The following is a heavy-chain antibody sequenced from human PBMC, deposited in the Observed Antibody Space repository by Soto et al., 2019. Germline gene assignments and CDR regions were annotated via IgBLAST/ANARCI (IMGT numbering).Heavy chain of an antibody. J-gene: IGHJ4*02. D-gene: IGHD3-10*01. Sequence: QVQLQQWGAGLLKPSETLSLTCAVYGGSFSGYCWSWIRQSPGKGLEWIGEIDHNGHTNYNPSLKSRVTISVDKSKNQFSLRLSSTTAADTATYYCAPYGSGIYYISRDQYWGQGTLVTVFS. CDR1: GGSFSGYC. V-gene: IGHV4-34*01. CDR3: APYGSGIYYISRDQY. CDR2: IDHNGHT.